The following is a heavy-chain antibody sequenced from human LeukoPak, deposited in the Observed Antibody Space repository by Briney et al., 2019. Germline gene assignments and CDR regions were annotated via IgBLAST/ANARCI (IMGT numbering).Heavy chain of an antibody. CDR1: GCNFAYYW. CDR3: AREFYTSAWTYYFDY. CDR2: IYPGNSDT. J-gene: IGHJ4*02. V-gene: IGHV5-51*01. Sequence: GESPKISCQGSGCNFAYYWIGWVRQVPGKGLKWMGIIYPGNSDTTYSPSFQGQVTISVDKSISTAYLQWSSLKASDTAVYYCAREFYTSAWTYYFDYWGQGTLVTVSS. D-gene: IGHD3-22*01.